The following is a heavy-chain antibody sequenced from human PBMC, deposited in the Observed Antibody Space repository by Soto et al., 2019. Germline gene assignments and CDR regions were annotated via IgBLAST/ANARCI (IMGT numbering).Heavy chain of an antibody. Sequence: SETLSLTCTVSGGSISSGGYYWSWIRQHPGKCLEWIGYIYYSGTTYYNPSLKSRVTISVDTSKNQFSLKLSSVSAADTALYYCARCSLVVVPAPGFDPWGRGTLVTVSS. D-gene: IGHD2-2*01. CDR2: IYYSGTT. J-gene: IGHJ5*02. CDR1: GGSISSGGYY. V-gene: IGHV4-31*03. CDR3: ARCSLVVVPAPGFDP.